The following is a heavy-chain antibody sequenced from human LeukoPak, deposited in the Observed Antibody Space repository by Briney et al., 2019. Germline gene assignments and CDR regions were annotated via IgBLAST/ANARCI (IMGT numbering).Heavy chain of an antibody. V-gene: IGHV4-59*11. Sequence: SETLSLTCTVSGGSISSHYWSWIRQPPGKGLEWVGYVYYSGSTNYNPSLKSRVTISVDTSKNQFSLKLSSVTAADTAVYYCARGIYVWGSPLGYWGQGTLVTVSS. CDR1: GGSISSHY. J-gene: IGHJ4*02. CDR3: ARGIYVWGSPLGY. CDR2: VYYSGST. D-gene: IGHD3-16*01.